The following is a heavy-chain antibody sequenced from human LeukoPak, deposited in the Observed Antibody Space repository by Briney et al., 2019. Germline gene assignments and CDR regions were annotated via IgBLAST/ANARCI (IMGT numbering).Heavy chain of an antibody. V-gene: IGHV4-59*01. CDR1: GGSISSYY. CDR2: IYYSEST. D-gene: IGHD3-10*01. CDR3: ARGWDYYGSGSYKYYYYYYMDV. J-gene: IGHJ6*03. Sequence: SETLSLTCTVSGGSISSYYWSWIRQPPGKGLEWIGYIYYSESTNYNPSLKSRVTISVDTSKNQFSLKLSSVTAADTAVYYCARGWDYYGSGSYKYYYYYYMDVWGKGTTVTVSS.